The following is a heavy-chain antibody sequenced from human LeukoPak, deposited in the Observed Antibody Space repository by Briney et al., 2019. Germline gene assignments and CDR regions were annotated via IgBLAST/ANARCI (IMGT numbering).Heavy chain of an antibody. CDR2: ISYDGSNK. D-gene: IGHD5-18*01. V-gene: IGHV3-30-3*01. CDR1: GFTFSSYA. Sequence: PGGSLRLSCAASGFTFSSYAMHWVRQAPGKGLEWVAVISYDGSNKYYADSVKGRFTISRDNSKNTLYLQMNSLRAEDTAVYYCARVRDTAMVTPYFDYWGQGTLVTVSS. J-gene: IGHJ4*02. CDR3: ARVRDTAMVTPYFDY.